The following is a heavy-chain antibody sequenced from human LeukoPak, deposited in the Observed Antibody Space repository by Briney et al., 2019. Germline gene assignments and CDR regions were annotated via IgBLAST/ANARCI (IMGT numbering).Heavy chain of an antibody. V-gene: IGHV3-23*01. CDR1: GFEFNVYG. Sequence: QPGGSLRLSCAASGFEFNVYGMNWVRQAPGKGLEWVSSISGRGDTTSYADSVKGRFIISRDISKNTLYLQMNSLRADDTAVYYCAKDDSALWFGELSHCFNWWGQGTLVTVSS. CDR3: AKDDSALWFGELSHCFNW. J-gene: IGHJ4*02. D-gene: IGHD3-10*01. CDR2: ISGRGDTT.